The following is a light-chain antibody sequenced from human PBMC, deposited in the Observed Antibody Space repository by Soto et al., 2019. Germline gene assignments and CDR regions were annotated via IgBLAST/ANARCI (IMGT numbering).Light chain of an antibody. CDR2: EVS. J-gene: IGLJ1*01. V-gene: IGLV2-14*01. Sequence: QSVRTQPASVSGSPGQSITISCTGTSSDVGRYNYVSWYQQYPGKAPKLIIYEVSDRPSGVSDRFSGSKSDNTASLTISGLQAEDEADYFCSSFTSTTTFYVFGTGTKVTVL. CDR3: SSFTSTTTFYV. CDR1: SSDVGRYNY.